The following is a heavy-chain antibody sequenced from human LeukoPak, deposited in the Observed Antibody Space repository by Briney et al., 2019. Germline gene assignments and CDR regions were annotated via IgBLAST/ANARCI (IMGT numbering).Heavy chain of an antibody. D-gene: IGHD3-22*01. Sequence: GGSLRLSCAASGFTFSSYAMSWVRQAPGKGLEWVSAISGSGGSTYYADSVKGRFTISRDNSKNTLYLQMNSLRAEDTAVYYCAKDRDYYDSSGGFDYWGQGTLVTVSS. CDR2: ISGSGGST. J-gene: IGHJ4*02. CDR3: AKDRDYYDSSGGFDY. V-gene: IGHV3-23*01. CDR1: GFTFSSYA.